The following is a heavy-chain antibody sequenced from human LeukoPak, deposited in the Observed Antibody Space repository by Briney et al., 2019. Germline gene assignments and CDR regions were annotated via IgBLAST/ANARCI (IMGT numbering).Heavy chain of an antibody. J-gene: IGHJ5*02. Sequence: GGSLRLSCAASGFTFDDYTMHWVRQAPGKGLEWVSLISWDGGSTYYADSVKGRFTISRDNSKNSLYLQMNSLRTEDAALYYCAKDINRIAVAGTPWFDPWGQGTLVTVSS. CDR2: ISWDGGST. CDR1: GFTFDDYT. V-gene: IGHV3-43*01. CDR3: AKDINRIAVAGTPWFDP. D-gene: IGHD6-19*01.